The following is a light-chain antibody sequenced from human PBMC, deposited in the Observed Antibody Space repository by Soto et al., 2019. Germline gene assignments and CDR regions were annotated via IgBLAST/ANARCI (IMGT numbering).Light chain of an antibody. J-gene: IGLJ2*01. CDR3: AVWDDSLNGVV. Sequence: QSVLTQPPSVSEAPRQRVTISCSGSSSNVGNNAVNWYQQLPGKAPKLLIYYDDLLPSGVSDRFSGSKSGTSASLAISVLQSDDEADYYCAVWDDSLNGVVFGGGTKLTVL. CDR1: SSNVGNNA. V-gene: IGLV1-36*01. CDR2: YDD.